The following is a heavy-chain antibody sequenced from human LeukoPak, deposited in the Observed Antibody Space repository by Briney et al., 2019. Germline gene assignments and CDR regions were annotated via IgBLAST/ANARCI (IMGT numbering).Heavy chain of an antibody. CDR2: IWYDGSNK. V-gene: IGHV3-33*01. J-gene: IGHJ4*02. Sequence: GGSLRLSCAASGLTFSNYGMHWVRQAPGKGLEWVAVIWYDGSNKYYADSVKGRFTISRDNSKNTLYLQMNSLRAEDTAVYYCAGNYGPYYFDYWGQGTLVTVSS. CDR1: GLTFSNYG. CDR3: AGNYGPYYFDY. D-gene: IGHD3-10*01.